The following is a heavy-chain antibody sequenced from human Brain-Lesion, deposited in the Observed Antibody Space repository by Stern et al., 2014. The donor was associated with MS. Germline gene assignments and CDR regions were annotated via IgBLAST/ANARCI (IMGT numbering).Heavy chain of an antibody. CDR3: ARDQRGITIFGVVTDYYYLGMDV. D-gene: IGHD3-3*01. CDR1: GYIFTGYY. V-gene: IGHV1-2*02. Sequence: VQLVESGAEVKKPGASVTVSCKTSGYIFTGYYIHWVRQAPGQGLEWMAWINPNTGGPKNEQTFQGRVNISRDTSLSTAYVELSSLTSDDTAVYYCARDQRGITIFGVVTDYYYLGMDVWGQGTTVTVSS. CDR2: INPNTGGP. J-gene: IGHJ6*02.